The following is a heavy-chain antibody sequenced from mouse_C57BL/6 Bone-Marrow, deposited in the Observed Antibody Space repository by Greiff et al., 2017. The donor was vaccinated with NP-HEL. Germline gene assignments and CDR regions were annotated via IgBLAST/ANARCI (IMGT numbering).Heavy chain of an antibody. CDR3: ARYPITTVVARWYFDV. CDR1: GYAFSSSW. V-gene: IGHV1-82*01. J-gene: IGHJ1*03. CDR2: IYPGDGDT. D-gene: IGHD1-1*01. Sequence: VQLQQSGPELVKPGASVKISCKASGYAFSSSWMNWVKQRPGKGLEWIGRIYPGDGDTNYNGKFKGKATLTADKSSSTAYMQLSSLTSEDSAVYFCARYPITTVVARWYFDVWGTGTTVTVSS.